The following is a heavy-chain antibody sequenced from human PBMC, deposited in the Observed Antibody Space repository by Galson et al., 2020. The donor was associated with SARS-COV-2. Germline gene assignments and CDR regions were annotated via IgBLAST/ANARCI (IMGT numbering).Heavy chain of an antibody. Sequence: GGSLRLSCAASGFTFSNSAIHWVRQAPGKGLECVALISFDGHNQYYADSVKGRFTISRDNSRNTLYLQMNNLRPDDTAVYYCARDIGGGGTWGPDYWGQGTLVTVSS. D-gene: IGHD2-15*01. V-gene: IGHV3-30*04. CDR3: ARDIGGGGTWGPDY. CDR1: GFTFSNSA. CDR2: ISFDGHNQ. J-gene: IGHJ4*02.